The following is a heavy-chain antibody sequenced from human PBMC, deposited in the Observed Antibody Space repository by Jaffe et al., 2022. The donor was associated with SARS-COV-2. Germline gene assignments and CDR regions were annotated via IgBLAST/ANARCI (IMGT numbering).Heavy chain of an antibody. D-gene: IGHD3-22*01. Sequence: QITLKESGPTLVKPTQTLTLTCTFSGFSLSSSGVGVGWIRQPPGKALEWLALIYWDDDKRYSPSLRSRLSITKDTSKNQVVLTMTDMDPVDTATYYCAHTSNYYDTSGSSDYWGQGTLVTVSS. CDR1: GFSLSSSGVG. J-gene: IGHJ4*02. CDR3: AHTSNYYDTSGSSDY. CDR2: IYWDDDK. V-gene: IGHV2-5*02.